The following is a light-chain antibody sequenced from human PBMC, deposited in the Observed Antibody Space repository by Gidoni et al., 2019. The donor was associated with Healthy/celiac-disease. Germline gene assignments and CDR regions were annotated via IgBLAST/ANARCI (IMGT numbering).Light chain of an antibody. CDR1: SSDVGGYNY. V-gene: IGLV2-14*01. Sequence: HSALTQPAPVSGSPGQSITISCTGTSSDVGGYNYVSWYQQHPGKAPKLMIYDVSNRPSGVSNRFSGSKSGNTASLTISGLQAEDEADYYCSSYTSSSTYVVFGGGTKLTVL. CDR2: DVS. CDR3: SSYTSSSTYVV. J-gene: IGLJ2*01.